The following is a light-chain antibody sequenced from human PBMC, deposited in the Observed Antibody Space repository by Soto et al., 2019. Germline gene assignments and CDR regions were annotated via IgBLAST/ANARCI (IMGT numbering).Light chain of an antibody. J-gene: IGKJ3*01. V-gene: IGKV3D-20*02. CDR3: QQRSNWPPLFT. CDR2: DAS. CDR1: QYVSGRY. Sequence: IVVTQSPGTLSLSAGERVTLSCRASQYVSGRYIAWYQVKSGQTPRLLIYDASNRATGTPDRFRGSGSGTEFTLTLSRLEPEDFAVYYCQQRSNWPPLFTFGPGTKVDIK.